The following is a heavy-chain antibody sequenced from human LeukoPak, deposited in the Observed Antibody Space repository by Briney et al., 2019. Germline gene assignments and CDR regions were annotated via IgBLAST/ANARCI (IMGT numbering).Heavy chain of an antibody. CDR1: GGSISSGDYY. V-gene: IGHV4-31*02. J-gene: IGHJ3*02. CDR3: ARDLLYYDTSAYYPPGAFDI. Sequence: SETLSLTCTVSGGSISSGDYYWNWIRQHPGKGLEWIGYIYYSGSTYYNPSLKSRVTISIDTSKNQFSLKLSSVTAADTAVYYCARDLLYYDTSAYYPPGAFDIWGQGTMVTVSS. CDR2: IYYSGST. D-gene: IGHD3-22*01.